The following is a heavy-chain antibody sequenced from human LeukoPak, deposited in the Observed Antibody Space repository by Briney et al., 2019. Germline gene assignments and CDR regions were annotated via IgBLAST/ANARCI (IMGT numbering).Heavy chain of an antibody. CDR2: ISSSSSYI. CDR3: ARELGGYSYGPIDY. V-gene: IGHV3-21*01. Sequence: GGSPRLSCAASGFTFSSYSMNWVRQAPGKGLEWVSSISSSSSYIYYADSVKGRFTISRDSAKNSLYLQMNSLRAEDTAVYYCARELGGYSYGPIDYWGQGTLVTVSS. J-gene: IGHJ4*02. D-gene: IGHD5-18*01. CDR1: GFTFSSYS.